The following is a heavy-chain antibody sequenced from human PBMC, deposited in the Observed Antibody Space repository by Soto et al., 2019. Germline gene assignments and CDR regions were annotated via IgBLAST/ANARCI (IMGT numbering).Heavy chain of an antibody. J-gene: IGHJ3*02. Sequence: PSETLSLTCTVSGGSISGYFWSWIRQPAGKGLDWIGRIYSSGSTNYNPSLNSRITMSVDTSKNQFSLKPSSVSAADTAVYYCARAYDSNGNHAFDIWGQGTLVTVSS. D-gene: IGHD3-22*01. CDR1: GGSISGYF. CDR3: ARAYDSNGNHAFDI. V-gene: IGHV4-4*07. CDR2: IYSSGST.